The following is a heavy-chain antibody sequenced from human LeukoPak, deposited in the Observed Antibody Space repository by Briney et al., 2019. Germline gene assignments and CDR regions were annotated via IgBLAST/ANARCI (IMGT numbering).Heavy chain of an antibody. V-gene: IGHV3-48*04. CDR3: ARDTYPRDY. J-gene: IGHJ4*02. CDR2: ITSSSTI. CDR1: GFTFSTYS. Sequence: GGSLRLSCAASGFTFSTYSMNWVRQAPGKGLEWVSCITSSSTIYYTDSVKGRFTISRDNAKNSLYLQMNSLGVEDTAVYYCARDTYPRDYWGQGTLVTVSS. D-gene: IGHD2-2*01.